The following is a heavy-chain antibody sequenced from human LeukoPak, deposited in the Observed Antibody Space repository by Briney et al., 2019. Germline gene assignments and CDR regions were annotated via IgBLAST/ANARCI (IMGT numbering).Heavy chain of an antibody. J-gene: IGHJ4*02. CDR2: IKEDGSEK. CDR3: ARAEK. V-gene: IGHV3-7*01. CDR1: GFTFSGSW. Sequence: PGGSLRLSCAASGFTFSGSWMSWVRQAPGKGLEWVANIKEDGSEKYYVDSVKGRFTISRDNANNSLFLRMDSLRAEDTAVYYCARAEKWGQGILVTVSS.